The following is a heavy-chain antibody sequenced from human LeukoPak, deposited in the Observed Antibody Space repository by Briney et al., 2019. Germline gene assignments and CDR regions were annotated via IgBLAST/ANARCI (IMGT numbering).Heavy chain of an antibody. CDR1: GFTFSGSA. J-gene: IGHJ4*02. CDR3: TRKLDSGPFDY. CDR2: IRSKANSYAT. Sequence: GGSLRLSCAASGFTFSGSAMHRVRQASGKGLEWVGRIRSKANSYATAYAASVKGRFTISRDDSKNTAYLQMNSLKTEDTAVYYCTRKLDSGPFDYWGQGTLVTVSS. D-gene: IGHD1-26*01. V-gene: IGHV3-73*01.